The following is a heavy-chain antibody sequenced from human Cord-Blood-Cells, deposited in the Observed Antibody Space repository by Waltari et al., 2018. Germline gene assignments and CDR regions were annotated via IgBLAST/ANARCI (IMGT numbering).Heavy chain of an antibody. Sequence: QLQLQESGPGLVKPSETLSLTCTVSGGSISSSSYYWGWIRQPPGKGLEWIGSIYYSGSTYNNPALKSRVTISVDTSKNQFSLKLSSVTAADTAVYYCARHIYFDWLFDYWGQGTLVTVSS. CDR2: IYYSGST. J-gene: IGHJ4*02. CDR1: GGSISSSSYY. V-gene: IGHV4-39*01. D-gene: IGHD3-9*01. CDR3: ARHIYFDWLFDY.